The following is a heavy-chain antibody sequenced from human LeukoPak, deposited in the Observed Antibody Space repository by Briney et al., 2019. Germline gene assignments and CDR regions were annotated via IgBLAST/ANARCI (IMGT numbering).Heavy chain of an antibody. J-gene: IGHJ4*02. D-gene: IGHD2-21*02. Sequence: GGSLRLSCAASGFTFDDYAMHWVRQAPGKGLEWVSGINWNSDNIAYADSVKGRFTISRDNAKNSLFLQMNSLRAEDTAMYYCAKGTKPVMTIPDYWGQGILVTVSS. V-gene: IGHV3-9*01. CDR3: AKGTKPVMTIPDY. CDR1: GFTFDDYA. CDR2: INWNSDNI.